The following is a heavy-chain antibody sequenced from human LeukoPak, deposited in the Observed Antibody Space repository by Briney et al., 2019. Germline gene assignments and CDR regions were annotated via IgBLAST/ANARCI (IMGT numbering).Heavy chain of an antibody. CDR3: ARHINYYDSSGEAMDV. Sequence: SETLSLTCTVSGGSISSYYWSWIRQPAGKGLEWIGRIYSGGSTNYNPSLRSRVTISVDTSKNQFSLKLSSVTAADTAVYYCARHINYYDSSGEAMDVWGQGTTVTVSS. D-gene: IGHD3-22*01. V-gene: IGHV4-4*07. CDR2: IYSGGST. J-gene: IGHJ6*02. CDR1: GGSISSYY.